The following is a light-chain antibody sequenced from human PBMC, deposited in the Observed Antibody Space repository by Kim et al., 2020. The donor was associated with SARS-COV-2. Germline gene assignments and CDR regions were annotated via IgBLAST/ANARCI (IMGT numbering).Light chain of an antibody. CDR2: DAS. V-gene: IGKV1-33*01. CDR1: QDIGTN. J-gene: IGKJ5*01. CDR3: QQSDNLPIT. Sequence: ASAGDRVTLSCQASQDIGTNLNWYQQKPGKAPNLLIYDASSLETGVPSRFSGVVSGTAFTLSISSLQPEDIATYYCQQSDNLPITFGQGTRLEIK.